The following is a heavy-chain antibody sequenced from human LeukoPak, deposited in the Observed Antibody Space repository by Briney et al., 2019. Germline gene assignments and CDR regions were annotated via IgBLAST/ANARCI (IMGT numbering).Heavy chain of an antibody. V-gene: IGHV3-53*01. CDR3: ARGGSDCGGDCYLDY. J-gene: IGHJ4*02. CDR2: IYSGGNT. D-gene: IGHD2-21*02. Sequence: PGGSLRVSCAASGFTVSSNYMSWVRQAPGKGLEWVSVIYSGGNTYSADSVKGRFTISRDSSTNTLYLQMNSLRAEDTAVYYCARGGSDCGGDCYLDYWGQGTLVTVSS. CDR1: GFTVSSNY.